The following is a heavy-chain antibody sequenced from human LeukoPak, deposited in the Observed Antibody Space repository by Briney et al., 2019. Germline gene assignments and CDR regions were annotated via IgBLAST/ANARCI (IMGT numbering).Heavy chain of an antibody. CDR2: IYPGDSDT. CDR1: GFTFSSYW. D-gene: IGHD2-21*02. J-gene: IGHJ4*02. Sequence: GGSLRLSCAASGFTFSSYWIGWVRQMPGKGLEWMGIIYPGDSDTRYSPSFQGQVTISADKSISTAYLQWSSLKASDTAMYYCARRVYCGGDCYCFDYWGQGTLVTVSS. CDR3: ARRVYCGGDCYCFDY. V-gene: IGHV5-51*01.